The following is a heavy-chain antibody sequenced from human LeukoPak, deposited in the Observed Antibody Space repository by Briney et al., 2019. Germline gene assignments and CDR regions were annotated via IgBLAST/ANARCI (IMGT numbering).Heavy chain of an antibody. D-gene: IGHD2-8*01. CDR1: GGTFNSYA. CDR3: ARAGIGYCTNGVCLFPFDY. V-gene: IGHV1-69*13. J-gene: IGHJ4*02. CDR2: IIPIFGTA. Sequence: ASVKVSCKASGGTFNSYAISWVRQAPGQGVEWMGGIIPIFGTASYAQKFQGRVTITADESTSTAYMELSSLRSEDTAVYYCARAGIGYCTNGVCLFPFDYWGQGTLVTVSS.